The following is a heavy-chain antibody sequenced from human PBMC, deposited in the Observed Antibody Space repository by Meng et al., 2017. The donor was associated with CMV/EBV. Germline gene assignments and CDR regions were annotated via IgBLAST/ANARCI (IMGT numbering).Heavy chain of an antibody. Sequence: GESLKISCAASGFTFSSYGMHWVRQAPGKGLEWVAFIRYDGSSKYYADSVKGRFTIPRDNSKNTLYLQMNSLRAEDTAVYYCAKDGWDTAMPEGVNGMDVWGQGTTVTVSS. J-gene: IGHJ6*02. D-gene: IGHD5-18*01. CDR2: IRYDGSSK. CDR3: AKDGWDTAMPEGVNGMDV. V-gene: IGHV3-30*02. CDR1: GFTFSSYG.